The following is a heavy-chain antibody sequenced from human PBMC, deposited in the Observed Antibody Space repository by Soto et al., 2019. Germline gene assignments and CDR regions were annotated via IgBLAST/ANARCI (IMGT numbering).Heavy chain of an antibody. J-gene: IGHJ3*01. CDR3: ARDRITTRGDAFDL. Sequence: QVQLVQSGAEVRKPGSSVKVSCKAPGGTFSTYIISWVRQAPGQGLEWMGRIIPIPDITNYAQKFQGRVTVTADRSTSTAYMALTSLKSEDTAVYYWARDRITTRGDAFDLWGQGKMVTVSS. CDR1: GGTFSTYI. CDR2: IIPIPDIT. V-gene: IGHV1-69*08. D-gene: IGHD3-3*01.